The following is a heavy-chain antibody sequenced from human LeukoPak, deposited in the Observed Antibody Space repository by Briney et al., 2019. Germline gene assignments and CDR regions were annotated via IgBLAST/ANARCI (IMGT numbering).Heavy chain of an antibody. CDR2: ISGSGGST. Sequence: GGSLRLSCAASGFTFSSYAMSWVRQAPGKGLEWVSAISGSGGSTYYADSVKGRFTISRDNSKNTLYLQMNSLRAEDTAVYYGPMLESPSNGSDPWGQGTLVTVS. D-gene: IGHD1-1*01. J-gene: IGHJ5*02. V-gene: IGHV3-23*01. CDR3: PMLESPSNGSDP. CDR1: GFTFSSYA.